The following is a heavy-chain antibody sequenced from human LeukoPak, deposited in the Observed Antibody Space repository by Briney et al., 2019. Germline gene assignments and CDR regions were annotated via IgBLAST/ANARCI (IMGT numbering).Heavy chain of an antibody. CDR3: ASLHSSWLDY. CDR1: GGSISSSSYY. J-gene: IGHJ4*02. V-gene: IGHV4-39*01. D-gene: IGHD6-13*01. CDR2: IYYTGST. Sequence: PSGTLSLTYTVSGGSISSSSYYWGWIRQPPGKGLEWIGSIYYTGSTYYNPSLKSRVTISVDTSKNQFSLKLGSVTAADTAVYYCASLHSSWLDYWGQGTLVTVSS.